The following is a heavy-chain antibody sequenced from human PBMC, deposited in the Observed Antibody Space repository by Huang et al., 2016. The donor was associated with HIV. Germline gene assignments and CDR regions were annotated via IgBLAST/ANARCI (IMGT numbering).Heavy chain of an antibody. CDR1: GDSVSSHY. Sequence: QVRLQESGPGLVKPSETLSLSCTVPGDSVSSHYWGWIRHPPGKGLEGIGTVYDSGTPKNTPRLKSRITISVDTSKNGFSLTIPSGSAADTAMYFCVRDQGRLAVGGIDNWFDPWGQGALVTVSS. CDR3: VRDQGRLAVGGIDNWFDP. V-gene: IGHV4-59*02. D-gene: IGHD6-19*01. CDR2: VYDSGTP. J-gene: IGHJ5*02.